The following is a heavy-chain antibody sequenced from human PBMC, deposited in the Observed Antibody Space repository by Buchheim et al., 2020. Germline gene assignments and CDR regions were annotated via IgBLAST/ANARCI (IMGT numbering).Heavy chain of an antibody. CDR1: GGSFSGYY. Sequence: QVQLQQWGAGLLKPSETLSLTCAVYGGSFSGYYWSWIRQPPGKGLEWIGEINHSGSTNYNPSLKRRVTISVDTSKNQFSLKLSSVTAADTAVYYCARDPYSSGWYNLYYYYGMDVWGQGTT. CDR2: INHSGST. D-gene: IGHD6-19*01. V-gene: IGHV4-34*01. CDR3: ARDPYSSGWYNLYYYYGMDV. J-gene: IGHJ6*02.